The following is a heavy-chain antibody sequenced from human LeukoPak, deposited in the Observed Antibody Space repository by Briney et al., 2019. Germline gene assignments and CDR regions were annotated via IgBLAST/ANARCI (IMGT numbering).Heavy chain of an antibody. CDR1: GFTLSSYG. CDR2: ISYDGSNK. J-gene: IGHJ5*02. V-gene: IGHV3-30*18. D-gene: IGHD5-18*01. Sequence: GRSLRLSCAASGFTLSSYGMHWVRQAPGKGLEWVAVISYDGSNKYYADSVKGRFTISRDNSKNTLYLQMNSLRAEDTAVYYCAKSIRRGYSYGDWFDPWGQGTLVTVSS. CDR3: AKSIRRGYSYGDWFDP.